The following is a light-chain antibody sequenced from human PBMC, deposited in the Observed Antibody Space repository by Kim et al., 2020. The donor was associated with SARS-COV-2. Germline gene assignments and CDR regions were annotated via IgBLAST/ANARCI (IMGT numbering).Light chain of an antibody. CDR2: GAS. CDR3: QQFGNAVYT. V-gene: IGKV3-20*01. CDR1: QSIIDSY. J-gene: IGKJ2*01. Sequence: FSPWDRAPLSGRASQSIIDSYLAWYQQTPGQAPRLLIYGASYRATGIPDRFSGSGSGTDYTLTNSRLEPEDFAVYYCQQFGNAVYTFGQGTKLEI.